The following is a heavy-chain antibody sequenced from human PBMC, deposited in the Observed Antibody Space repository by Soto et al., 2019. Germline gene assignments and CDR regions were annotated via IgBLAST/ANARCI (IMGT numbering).Heavy chain of an antibody. Sequence: PGESLKISCKGSGYSFTSYWIGWVRQMPGKGLEWMGIIYPGDSDTRYSPSFQGQVTISADKSISTAYLQWSSLKASDTAMYYCARPIRDGYNSYYYGMDVWGQGTTVTV. J-gene: IGHJ6*02. CDR3: ARPIRDGYNSYYYGMDV. D-gene: IGHD5-12*01. CDR1: GYSFTSYW. CDR2: IYPGDSDT. V-gene: IGHV5-51*01.